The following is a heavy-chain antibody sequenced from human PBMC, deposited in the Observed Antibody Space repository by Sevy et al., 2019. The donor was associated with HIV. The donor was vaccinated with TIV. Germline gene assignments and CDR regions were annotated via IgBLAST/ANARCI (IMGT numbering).Heavy chain of an antibody. CDR2: INPGDSET. CDR1: GYRFTSYW. Sequence: GESLKISCKGSGYRFTSYWIGWVRQMPGKGLEWMGIINPGDSETTYSPSFQGQVTITVDKSISTAYLQWSSLKASDTAIYYCARRTNSGYYSGGSCSIFDYWGQGTLVTVSS. J-gene: IGHJ4*02. D-gene: IGHD2-15*01. V-gene: IGHV5-51*01. CDR3: ARRTNSGYYSGGSCSIFDY.